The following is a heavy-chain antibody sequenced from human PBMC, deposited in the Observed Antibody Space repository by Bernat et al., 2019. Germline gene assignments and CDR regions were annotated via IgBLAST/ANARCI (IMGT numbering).Heavy chain of an antibody. J-gene: IGHJ4*02. CDR3: ARETPTDYSNFNY. CDR2: ISYDGSNK. Sequence: QVQLVESGGGVVQPGRSLRLSCVASGFTFSSYAMHWVRQAPGKGLEWVAVISYDGSNKYYADSVKGRFTISRDNSKNTLYLQMNSLRAEDTAVYYCARETPTDYSNFNYWGQGTLVTVSS. V-gene: IGHV3-30*01. CDR1: GFTFSSYA. D-gene: IGHD4-4*01.